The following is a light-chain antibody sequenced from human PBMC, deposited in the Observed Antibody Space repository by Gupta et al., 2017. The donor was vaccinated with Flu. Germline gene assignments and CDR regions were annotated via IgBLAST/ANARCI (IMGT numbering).Light chain of an antibody. V-gene: IGKV1-8*01. Sequence: AIRITQSPSSLSASTGDRVTITCRASQGISSYLAWYQQKPGKAPKLLIYAASTLQSGVPSRFSGSGSGTYFTLTISCLHSEDFATYYCQQYYSYPPLTFGGGTKVEIK. CDR3: QQYYSYPPLT. CDR2: AAS. CDR1: QGISSY. J-gene: IGKJ4*01.